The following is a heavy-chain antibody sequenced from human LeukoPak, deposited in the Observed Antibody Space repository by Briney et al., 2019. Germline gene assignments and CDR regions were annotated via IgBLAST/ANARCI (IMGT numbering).Heavy chain of an antibody. CDR3: ARVGTSIAALGRFDP. CDR2: IYTSGST. CDR1: GGSISSYY. J-gene: IGHJ5*02. V-gene: IGHV4-4*07. D-gene: IGHD6-6*01. Sequence: TSETLSLTCTVSGGSISSYYWSWIRQPAGKGLEWIGRIYTSGSTNYNPSLKSRATISVDTSKNQFSLKLSSVTAADTAVYYCARVGTSIAALGRFDPWGQGTLVTVSS.